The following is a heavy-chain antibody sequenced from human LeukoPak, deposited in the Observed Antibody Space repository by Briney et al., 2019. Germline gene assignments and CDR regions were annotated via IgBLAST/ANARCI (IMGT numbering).Heavy chain of an antibody. D-gene: IGHD1-1*01. CDR3: ATGRYRSNEYSFDY. CDR1: GYTFTSYG. V-gene: IGHV1-18*01. Sequence: ASVKVSCKASGYTFTSYGISWVRQAPGQGLEWMGWISAYNGNTNYAQKLQGRGTMTTDTSTSTAYMELRSLRSDDTAVYYCATGRYRSNEYSFDYWGQGTLVTVSS. J-gene: IGHJ4*02. CDR2: ISAYNGNT.